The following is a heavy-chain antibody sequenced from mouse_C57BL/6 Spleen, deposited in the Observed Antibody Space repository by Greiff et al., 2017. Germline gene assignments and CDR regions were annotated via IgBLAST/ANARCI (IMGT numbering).Heavy chain of an antibody. Sequence: EVKLMESGGGLVQPKGSLKLSCAASGFSFNTYAMNWVRQAPGKGLYWVARIKSKSNNYATYYADSVKDRFTISRDDSESMLYLQMNNLKTEGTAMYYCVRHNDYHWYVDVWGTGTTVTVSS. D-gene: IGHD2-4*01. V-gene: IGHV10-1*01. CDR1: GFSFNTYA. CDR3: VRHNDYHWYVDV. J-gene: IGHJ1*03. CDR2: IKSKSNNYAT.